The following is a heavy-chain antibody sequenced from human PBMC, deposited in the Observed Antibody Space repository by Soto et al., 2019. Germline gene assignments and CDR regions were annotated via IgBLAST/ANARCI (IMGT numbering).Heavy chain of an antibody. V-gene: IGHV4-59*01. J-gene: IGHJ3*02. D-gene: IGHD6-19*01. CDR2: IYYSGST. CDR1: GGSISSYY. Sequence: QVQLQESGPGLVKPSETLSLTCTVSGGSISSYYWSWIRQPPGKGLEWIGYIYYSGSTNYNPSLKSRVTISVDTSKNKFSLKLSSVTAADTAVYYCAIPKSSGWYLGAFDIWGQGTMDTVSS. CDR3: AIPKSSGWYLGAFDI.